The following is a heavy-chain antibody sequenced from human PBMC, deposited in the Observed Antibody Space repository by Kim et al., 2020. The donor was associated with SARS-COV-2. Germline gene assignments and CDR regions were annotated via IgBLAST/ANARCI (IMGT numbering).Heavy chain of an antibody. Sequence: GGSLRLSCAASGFTFSNAWMSWVRQAPGKGLEWVGRIKSKTDGGTTDYAAPVKGRFTISRDDSKNTLYLQMNSLKTEDTAVYYCTTDPITMVRGSPLDYWGQGTLVTVSS. CDR3: TTDPITMVRGSPLDY. CDR2: IKSKTDGGTT. V-gene: IGHV3-15*01. CDR1: GFTFSNAW. D-gene: IGHD3-10*01. J-gene: IGHJ4*02.